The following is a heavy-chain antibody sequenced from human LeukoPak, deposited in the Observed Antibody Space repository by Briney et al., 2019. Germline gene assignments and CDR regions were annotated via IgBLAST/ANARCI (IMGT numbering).Heavy chain of an antibody. D-gene: IGHD6-13*01. CDR2: INPNSGDT. Sequence: ASVNVSRKASHWSFREYHIHWLGLAPGQGLEWMAWINPNSGDTNYAQKFQGRVTMIRDTSISTVYMEVNSLKFDDTGVYYCALIPGGSWSFDFWGQGTLVTVSS. V-gene: IGHV1-2*02. CDR3: ALIPGGSWSFDF. CDR1: HWSFREYH. J-gene: IGHJ4*02.